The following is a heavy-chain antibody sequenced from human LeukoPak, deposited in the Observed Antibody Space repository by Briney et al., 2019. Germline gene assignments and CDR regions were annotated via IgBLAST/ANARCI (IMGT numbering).Heavy chain of an antibody. V-gene: IGHV3-7*03. Sequence: GGSLRLSCAASKFTFSSYWMGWVRQAPGKGLEWVANIKQDETEKFYLGSVKGRFTISRDNAKNSLYLQMNSLRVEDTAVYYCAKGTLRGSSNWYHHGMDVWGQGTTVTVSS. D-gene: IGHD6-13*01. CDR3: AKGTLRGSSNWYHHGMDV. CDR2: IKQDETEK. J-gene: IGHJ6*02. CDR1: KFTFSSYW.